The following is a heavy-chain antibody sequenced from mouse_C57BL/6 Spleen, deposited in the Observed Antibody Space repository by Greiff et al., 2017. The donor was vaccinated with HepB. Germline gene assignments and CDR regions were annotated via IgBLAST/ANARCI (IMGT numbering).Heavy chain of an antibody. V-gene: IGHV5-6*01. Sequence: EVQVVESGGDLVKPGGSLKLSCAASGFTFSSYGMSWVRQTPDKRLEWVATISSGGSYTYYPDSVKGRFTISRDNAKNTLYLQMSSLKSEDTAMYCCARHRRDYFDYWGQGTTLTVSS. CDR3: ARHRRDYFDY. CDR1: GFTFSSYG. CDR2: ISSGGSYT. J-gene: IGHJ2*01.